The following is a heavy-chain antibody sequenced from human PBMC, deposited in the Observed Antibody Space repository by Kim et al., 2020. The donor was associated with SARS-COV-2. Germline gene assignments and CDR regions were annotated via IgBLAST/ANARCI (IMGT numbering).Heavy chain of an antibody. Sequence: SETLSLTCTVSGGSISSYYWSWIRQPAGKGLEWIGRIYTSGSTNYNPSLKSRVTMSVDTSKNQFSLKLSSVTAADTAVYYCARDVNYYDSSGYYRLFDYWGQGTLVTVSS. CDR3: ARDVNYYDSSGYYRLFDY. CDR1: GGSISSYY. V-gene: IGHV4-4*07. D-gene: IGHD3-22*01. CDR2: IYTSGST. J-gene: IGHJ4*02.